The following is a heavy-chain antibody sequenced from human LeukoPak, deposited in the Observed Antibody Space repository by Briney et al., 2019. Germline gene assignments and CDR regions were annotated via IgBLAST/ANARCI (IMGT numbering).Heavy chain of an antibody. CDR1: GGSISSGGYY. Sequence: SETLSLTCTVSGGSISSGGYYWSWIRQPPGKGLEWIGYIYHSGSTYYNPSLKSRVTISVDKSKNQFSLKLSSVTAADTAVYYCARDRALDTAMAYYFDYWGQGTLVTVSS. J-gene: IGHJ4*02. V-gene: IGHV4-30-2*01. D-gene: IGHD5-18*01. CDR3: ARDRALDTAMAYYFDY. CDR2: IYHSGST.